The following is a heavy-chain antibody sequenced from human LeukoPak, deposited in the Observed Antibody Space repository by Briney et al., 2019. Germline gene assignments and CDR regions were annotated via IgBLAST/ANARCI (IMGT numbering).Heavy chain of an antibody. V-gene: IGHV1-3*01. D-gene: IGHD4-17*01. CDR2: INAGNSKT. CDR3: ARARWTSTVTTYYLDF. Sequence: GASVKVSCTASGYIFTNYAIHWVRQAPGQGLEWMGWINAGNSKTKYSHKFQGRVTITRDTSASTAYMELSGLRSDDTAVYYCARARWTSTVTTYYLDFWGQGTLVTVSS. CDR1: GYIFTNYA. J-gene: IGHJ4*02.